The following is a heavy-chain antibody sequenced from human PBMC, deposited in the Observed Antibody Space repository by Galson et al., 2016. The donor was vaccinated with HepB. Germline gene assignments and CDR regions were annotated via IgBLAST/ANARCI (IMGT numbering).Heavy chain of an antibody. CDR3: TKTGSGWYFDY. Sequence: LRLSCAASGFTFTSRAMHWVRQALGKGLEWGAVISYDGRKIFYADSVRGRFSISRDNSKNTLFLQMNSLRAEDTAVYYCTKTGSGWYFDYWGQGTLVTVSS. J-gene: IGHJ4*02. CDR1: GFTFTSRA. V-gene: IGHV3-30-3*02. CDR2: ISYDGRKI. D-gene: IGHD6-19*01.